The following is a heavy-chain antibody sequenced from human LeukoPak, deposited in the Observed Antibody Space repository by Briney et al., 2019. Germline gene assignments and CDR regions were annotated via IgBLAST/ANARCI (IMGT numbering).Heavy chain of an antibody. CDR3: ARVRGSLFDY. CDR2: IYSSGDT. J-gene: IGHJ4*02. Sequence: SQTLSLTCTVSGGSISSGSYYWSWIRQPAGKGLEWIGRIYSSGDTNYNPSLKSRVTISVDTSKNQFSLKLGSVTAADTAVYYCARVRGSLFDYWGQGALVTVSS. CDR1: GGSISSGSYY. D-gene: IGHD1-26*01. V-gene: IGHV4-61*02.